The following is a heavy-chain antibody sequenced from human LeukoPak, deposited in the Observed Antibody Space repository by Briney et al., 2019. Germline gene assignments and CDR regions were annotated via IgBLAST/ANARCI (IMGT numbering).Heavy chain of an antibody. D-gene: IGHD6-13*01. V-gene: IGHV4-39*07. J-gene: IGHJ4*02. CDR3: ARLQHLVSYYFDY. CDR2: IYYSGST. Sequence: SETLSLTCTVSDGSISSSSYYWGWIRQPPGKGLEWIGNIYYSGSTYYNPSLKSRVTISVDTSKNQFSLKLSSATAADTAVYYCARLQHLVSYYFDYWGQGTLVTVSS. CDR1: DGSISSSSYY.